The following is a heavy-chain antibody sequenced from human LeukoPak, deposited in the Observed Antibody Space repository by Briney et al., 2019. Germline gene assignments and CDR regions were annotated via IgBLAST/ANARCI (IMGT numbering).Heavy chain of an antibody. D-gene: IGHD1-26*01. J-gene: IGHJ6*03. Sequence: GGSLRLSCAASGFTFSTYNMNWVRHAPGKGLEWISSITSSSSYIYYADSAKGRFTISRDNAKNSLFLQMNNLSPDDTAVYFCARDPYSGNYGNYYYYYMDVWGKGTTVTISS. CDR1: GFTFSTYN. CDR3: ARDPYSGNYGNYYYYYMDV. V-gene: IGHV3-21*06. CDR2: ITSSSSYI.